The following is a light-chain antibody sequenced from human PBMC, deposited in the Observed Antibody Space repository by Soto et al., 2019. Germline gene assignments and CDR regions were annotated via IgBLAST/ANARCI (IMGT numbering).Light chain of an antibody. CDR3: SSYKSSSTYV. V-gene: IGLV2-14*01. J-gene: IGLJ1*01. CDR1: SSDVGGYNY. Sequence: QSVLNQPASVSGSPGQSITISCTGTSSDVGGYNYVSWYQQHPGKAPKLMIYDVSNRPSGVSNRFSGSKSGNTASLTISGLQAEDEADYYCSSYKSSSTYVFGTGTKVTVL. CDR2: DVS.